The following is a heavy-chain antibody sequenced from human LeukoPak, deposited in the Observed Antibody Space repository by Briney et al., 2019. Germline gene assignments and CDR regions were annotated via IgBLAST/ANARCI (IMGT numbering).Heavy chain of an antibody. Sequence: GGSLRLSCAASGFTFSRYWMHWVRQAPGKGLVWVSCIKSDGSSTSIADSAKGRFTISRDNAKNTVYLQMNSLRAEDTAVYYCVRDNRSYNFDYWGQGILVTVSS. CDR2: IKSDGSST. D-gene: IGHD1-26*01. J-gene: IGHJ4*02. V-gene: IGHV3-74*01. CDR1: GFTFSRYW. CDR3: VRDNRSYNFDY.